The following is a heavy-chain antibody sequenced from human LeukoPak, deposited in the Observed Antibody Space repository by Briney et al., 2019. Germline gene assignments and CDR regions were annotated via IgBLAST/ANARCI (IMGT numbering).Heavy chain of an antibody. CDR1: GGSISSSSYY. V-gene: IGHV4-39*07. CDR2: IYYSGST. D-gene: IGHD1-26*01. J-gene: IGHJ4*02. CDR3: ARDWFSGNGWELRYYFDY. Sequence: SETLSLTCTVSGGSISSSSYYWGWIRQPPGKGLEWIGSIYYSGSTYYNPSLKSRVTISVDTSKNQFSLKLSSVTAADTAVYYCARDWFSGNGWELRYYFDYWGQGTLVTVSS.